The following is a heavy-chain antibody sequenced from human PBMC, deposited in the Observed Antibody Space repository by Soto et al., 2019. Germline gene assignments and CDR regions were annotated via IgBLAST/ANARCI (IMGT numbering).Heavy chain of an antibody. D-gene: IGHD3-10*01. V-gene: IGHV3-15*07. CDR1: GFTFNQAW. CDR3: ATGPPKVFGTFDY. J-gene: IGHJ4*02. Sequence: GGSLRLSCAASGFTFNQAWMQWVRQAPGKGLEWVGRIKSEPDGGTADYAAPVKGRFIISRDDSKNTLYLQMSSLKTEDTAVYYCATGPPKVFGTFDYWGQGA. CDR2: IKSEPDGGTA.